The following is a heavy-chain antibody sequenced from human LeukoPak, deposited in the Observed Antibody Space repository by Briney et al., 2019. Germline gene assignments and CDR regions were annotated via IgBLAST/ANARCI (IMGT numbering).Heavy chain of an antibody. V-gene: IGHV1-18*01. CDR2: ISAHNGNT. J-gene: IGHJ4*02. CDR1: GYTFTSYG. D-gene: IGHD3-22*01. Sequence: ASVKVSCKASGYTFTSYGISWVRQAPGQGLEWMGWISAHNGNTNYAQKLQGRVTMTTDTSTSTAYMELRSLRSDDTAVYYCARVGPYYYDSSGYYYFDYWGQGTLVTVSS. CDR3: ARVGPYYYDSSGYYYFDY.